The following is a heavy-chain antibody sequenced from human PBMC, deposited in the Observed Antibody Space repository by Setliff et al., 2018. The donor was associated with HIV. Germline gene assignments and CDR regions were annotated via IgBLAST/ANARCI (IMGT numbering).Heavy chain of an antibody. V-gene: IGHV3-49*03. Sequence: GGSLRLSCKASGFTFSDHTMSWFRQAPGKGLECIGFIRSKAYGGTTEYAASVKGRFTISRDDSKSIAYLQMNSLKTEDTAVYFCTREGTYYDFWSGSSAAKWYFDLWGRGTLVTVSS. CDR2: IRSKAYGGTT. J-gene: IGHJ2*01. CDR1: GFTFSDHT. D-gene: IGHD3-3*01. CDR3: TREGTYYDFWSGSSAAKWYFDL.